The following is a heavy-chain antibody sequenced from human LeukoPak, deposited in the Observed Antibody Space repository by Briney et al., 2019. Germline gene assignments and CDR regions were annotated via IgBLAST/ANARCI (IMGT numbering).Heavy chain of an antibody. Sequence: GGSLRLSCAASGFTVSSNYMSWVRQAPGKGLEWVSVIYSGGSTYYADSVKGRLTISRDNSKNTLYLQMNSLRAEDTAVYYCARASALGTVTPYYGMDVWGQGTTVTVSS. D-gene: IGHD4-17*01. V-gene: IGHV3-53*01. CDR2: IYSGGST. J-gene: IGHJ6*02. CDR3: ARASALGTVTPYYGMDV. CDR1: GFTVSSNY.